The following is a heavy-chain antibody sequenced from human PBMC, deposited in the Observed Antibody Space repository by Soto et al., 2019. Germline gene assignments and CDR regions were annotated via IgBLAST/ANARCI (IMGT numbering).Heavy chain of an antibody. D-gene: IGHD6-19*01. CDR2: ISAYNGNT. V-gene: IGHV1-18*01. CDR3: ARVGSSGWSGRGAFDI. J-gene: IGHJ3*02. Sequence: ASVKVSCKASGYTFTSYGISWVRQAPGQGLEWMGWISAYNGNTNYAQKLQGRVTMTTDTSTSTAYMELRSLRSDDTAVYYCARVGSSGWSGRGAFDIWGQGTMVTVSS. CDR1: GYTFTSYG.